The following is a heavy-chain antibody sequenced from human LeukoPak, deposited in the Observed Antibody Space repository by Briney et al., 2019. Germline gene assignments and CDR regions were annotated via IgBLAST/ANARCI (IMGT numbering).Heavy chain of an antibody. CDR3: ASPRGYYDSSGYLSNWFDP. J-gene: IGHJ5*02. Sequence: SETLSLTCAVSGYSISSGYYWGWIRQPPVKGLEWIGSIYHSGSTYYNPSLKSRVTISVDTSKNQLSLKLSSVTAADTAVYYCASPRGYYDSSGYLSNWFDPWGQGTLVTVSS. CDR2: IYHSGST. V-gene: IGHV4-38-2*01. D-gene: IGHD3-22*01. CDR1: GYSISSGYY.